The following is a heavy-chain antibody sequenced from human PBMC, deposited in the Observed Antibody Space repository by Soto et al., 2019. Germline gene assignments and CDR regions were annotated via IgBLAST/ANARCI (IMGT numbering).Heavy chain of an antibody. Sequence: VXSXKVSFKASGGTXTGYAIGLVRQAPGQGLEWMGGIIPIFGTANYAQKFQGRVTITADESTSTAYMELSRLRSEDTAVYYCARYSSSQNWFDPWGQGNLVTVS. D-gene: IGHD6-13*01. V-gene: IGHV1-69*13. CDR1: GGTXTGYA. CDR2: IIPIFGTA. J-gene: IGHJ5*02. CDR3: ARYSSSQNWFDP.